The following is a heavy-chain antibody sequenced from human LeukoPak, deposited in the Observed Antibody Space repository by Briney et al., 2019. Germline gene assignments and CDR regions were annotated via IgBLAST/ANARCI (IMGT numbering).Heavy chain of an antibody. CDR2: ISGSGGST. Sequence: GGSLRLSCAASGFTFSSYAMSWVRQAPGKGLEWVSAISGSGGSTYYADSVKGRFTISRDNSKNTLYLQMNSLRAEDTAVYYCAKGSGGWLQSSYFDYWGQGSLVTVSS. CDR1: GFTFSSYA. V-gene: IGHV3-23*01. CDR3: AKGSGGWLQSSYFDY. J-gene: IGHJ4*02. D-gene: IGHD5-24*01.